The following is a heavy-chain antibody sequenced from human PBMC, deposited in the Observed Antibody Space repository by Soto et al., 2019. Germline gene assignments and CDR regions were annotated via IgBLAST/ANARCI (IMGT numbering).Heavy chain of an antibody. J-gene: IGHJ5*02. CDR2: MYYTGNK. CDR3: ARRSSSSLGSLFDP. D-gene: IGHD6-6*01. CDR1: GDSISSGDYY. V-gene: IGHV4-39*01. Sequence: PSETLSLTCTVSGDSISSGDYYWSWLRQPPGKGLEWIGAMYYTGNKNYNPSLESRVTMSVDTSKNQFSLKLSSVTPTDTAVYYCARRSSSSLGSLFDPWGRGILVTVSS.